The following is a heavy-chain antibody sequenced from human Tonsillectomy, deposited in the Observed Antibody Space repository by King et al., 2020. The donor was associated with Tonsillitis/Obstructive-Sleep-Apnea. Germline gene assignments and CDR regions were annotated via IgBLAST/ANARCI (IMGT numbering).Heavy chain of an antibody. CDR1: GVTFSSYS. CDR2: ISSSSSYI. V-gene: IGHV3-21*01. J-gene: IGHJ4*02. Sequence: VQLVESGGGLVKPGGTLRLSCAASGVTFSSYSMNWVRQAPGKGLEWVSSISSSSSYIYYADSVKGRFTISRDNAKKSLYLQMNSLRAEDTAVYYCARISNWGSGYFDYWGQGTLVTVSS. CDR3: ARISNWGSGYFDY. D-gene: IGHD7-27*01.